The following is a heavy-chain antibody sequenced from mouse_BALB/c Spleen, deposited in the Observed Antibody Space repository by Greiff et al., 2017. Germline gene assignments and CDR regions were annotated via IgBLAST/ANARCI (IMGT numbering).Heavy chain of an antibody. CDR2: IDPANGNT. V-gene: IGHV14-3*02. CDR1: GFNIKDTY. CDR3: ARGDGYAMDY. Sequence: QLQSGAELVKPGASVKLSCTASGFNIKDTYMHWVKQRPEQGLEWIGRIDPANGNTKYDPKFQGKATITADTSSNTAYLQLSSLTSEDTAVYYCARGDGYAMDYWGQGTSVTVSS. J-gene: IGHJ4*01.